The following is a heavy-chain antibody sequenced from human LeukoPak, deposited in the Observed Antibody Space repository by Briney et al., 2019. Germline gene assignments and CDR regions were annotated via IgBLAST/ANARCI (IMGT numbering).Heavy chain of an antibody. J-gene: IGHJ5*02. Sequence: GESLKTSCKASGYSFTNYWIVWVRQRPGKGLEYMGFIYPGGSDLRYSPSFQGQVTISVDKSITTAYLQWSSLKASDTAMYYCARHVVNLAVPGAPSWIDPWGQGTQVTVSS. CDR1: GYSFTNYW. CDR3: ARHVVNLAVPGAPSWIDP. V-gene: IGHV5-51*01. CDR2: IYPGGSDL. D-gene: IGHD6-19*01.